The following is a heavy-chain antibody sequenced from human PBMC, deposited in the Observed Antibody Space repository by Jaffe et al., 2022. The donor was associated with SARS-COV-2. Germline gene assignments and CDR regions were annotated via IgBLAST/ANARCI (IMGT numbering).Heavy chain of an antibody. Sequence: QVQLVESGGGVVQPGRSLRLSCAASGFTFSSYGMHWVRQAPGKGLEWVAVIWYDGSNKYYADSVKGRFTISRDNSKNTLYLQMNSLRAEDTAVYYCARDGCSSTSCYEAYYYYGMDVWGQGTTVTVSS. CDR3: ARDGCSSTSCYEAYYYYGMDV. CDR2: IWYDGSNK. D-gene: IGHD2-2*01. CDR1: GFTFSSYG. V-gene: IGHV3-33*01. J-gene: IGHJ6*02.